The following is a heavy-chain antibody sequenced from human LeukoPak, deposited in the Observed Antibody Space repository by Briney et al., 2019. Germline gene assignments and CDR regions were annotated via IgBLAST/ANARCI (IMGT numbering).Heavy chain of an antibody. CDR3: ARDVGGYNWKSFDY. Sequence: GSLRLSCAASGFAFNNYGIHWVRQAPGKGLEWVAVIWYDGSDKFYGDSVKGRFTISRDNAKNSLYLQMNSLRAEDTAVYYCARDVGGYNWKSFDYWGQGTLVTVSS. J-gene: IGHJ4*02. CDR2: IWYDGSDK. V-gene: IGHV3-33*01. CDR1: GFAFNNYG. D-gene: IGHD1-20*01.